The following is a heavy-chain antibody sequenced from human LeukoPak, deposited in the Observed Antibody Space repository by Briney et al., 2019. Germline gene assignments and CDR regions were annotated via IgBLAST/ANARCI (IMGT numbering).Heavy chain of an antibody. CDR3: ARDSHSNYYFDY. V-gene: IGHV3-21*01. CDR2: ISSSSSYI. Sequence: GGSLRLSCAASGFTFSSYSMNWVRQAPGKGLEWVSSISSSSSYIYYADSVKGRFTISRGNAKNSLYLQMNSLRAEDTAVYYCARDSHSNYYFDYWGQGTLVTVSS. CDR1: GFTFSSYS. J-gene: IGHJ4*02. D-gene: IGHD4-11*01.